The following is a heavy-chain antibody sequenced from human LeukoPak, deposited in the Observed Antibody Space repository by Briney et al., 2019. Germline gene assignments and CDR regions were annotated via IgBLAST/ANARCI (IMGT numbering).Heavy chain of an antibody. J-gene: IGHJ4*02. CDR1: GGSFSGYY. D-gene: IGHD5-18*01. Sequence: PSETLSLTCAVYGGSFSGYYWSWIRQPPGKGLEWIGYIYYSGSTNYNPSLKSRVTISVDTSKNQFSLKLSSVTAADTAVYYCAREYSYGNFDYWGQGTLVTVSS. CDR2: IYYSGST. CDR3: AREYSYGNFDY. V-gene: IGHV4-59*01.